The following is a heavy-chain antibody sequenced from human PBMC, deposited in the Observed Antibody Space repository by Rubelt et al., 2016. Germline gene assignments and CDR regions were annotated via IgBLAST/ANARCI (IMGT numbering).Heavy chain of an antibody. V-gene: IGHV3-48*02. CDR1: GFTFSSYS. Sequence: EVQLVESGGGLVQPGGSLRLSCAASGFTFSSYSMNWVRQAPGKGLEWVSYISISSSTIYYADSVKGRFTISSDNDKNSVYLQMNSLRDEDTAVYYCATQGYCSSTSCYGAYWGQGTLVTVSS. D-gene: IGHD2-2*01. CDR2: ISISSSTI. CDR3: ATQGYCSSTSCYGAY. J-gene: IGHJ4*02.